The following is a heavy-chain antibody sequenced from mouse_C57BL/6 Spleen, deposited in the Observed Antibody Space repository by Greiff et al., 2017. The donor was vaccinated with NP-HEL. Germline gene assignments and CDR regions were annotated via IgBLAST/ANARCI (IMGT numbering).Heavy chain of an antibody. CDR1: GYTFTDYE. Sequence: QVQLQQSGAELVRPGASVTLSCKASGYTFTDYEMHWVKLTPVHGLEWIGAIDPETGGTAYNQKFKGKAILTADKSSSTAYMELRSLTSEDSAVYYWTRSGLRRAWFAYWGQGTLVTVSA. CDR3: TRSGLRRAWFAY. D-gene: IGHD2-4*01. J-gene: IGHJ3*01. CDR2: IDPETGGT. V-gene: IGHV1-15*01.